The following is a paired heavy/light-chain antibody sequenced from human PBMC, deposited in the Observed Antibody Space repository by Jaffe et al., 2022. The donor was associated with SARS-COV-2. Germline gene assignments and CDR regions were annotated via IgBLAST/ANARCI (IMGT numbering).Light chain of an antibody. CDR3: LQHNSYPRT. V-gene: IGKV1-17*01. CDR2: AAS. Sequence: DIQMTQSPSSLSASVGDRVTITCRASQGIRNDLGWFQQKPGKAPKRLIYAASSLQSGVPSRFSGSGSGTEFTLTISSLQPEDFATYYCLQHNSYPRTFGQGTTLEIK. J-gene: IGKJ2*01. CDR1: QGIRND.
Heavy chain of an antibody. V-gene: IGHV3-21*01. Sequence: EVQLVESGGGLVKPGGSLRLSCAASAFTFSNYSMNWVRQAPGKGLEWVSSISRSGSYIYYADSVKGRFTISRDNAKNSLYLQMNSLRAEDTAVYYCARPGVPTANDAFDIWGQGTMVTVSS. CDR2: ISRSGSYI. J-gene: IGHJ3*02. CDR3: ARPGVPTANDAFDI. D-gene: IGHD2-2*01. CDR1: AFTFSNYS.